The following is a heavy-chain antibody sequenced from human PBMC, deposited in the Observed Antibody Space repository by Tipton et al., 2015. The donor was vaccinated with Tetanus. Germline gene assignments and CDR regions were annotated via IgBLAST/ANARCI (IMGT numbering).Heavy chain of an antibody. V-gene: IGHV1-46*01. Sequence: QLVQSGAEVKKPGASVKVSCKASGYTFTSYGISWVRQAPGQGLEWMGIINPSGGSTSYAQKFQGRVTMTRDTSTSTVYMELSSLRSEDTAVYYCARGAQLLYAFDIWGQGTMVTVSS. J-gene: IGHJ3*02. CDR3: ARGAQLLYAFDI. D-gene: IGHD3-10*01. CDR1: GYTFTSYG. CDR2: INPSGGST.